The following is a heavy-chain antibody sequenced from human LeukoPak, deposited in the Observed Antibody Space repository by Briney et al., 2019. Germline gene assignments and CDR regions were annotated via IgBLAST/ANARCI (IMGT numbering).Heavy chain of an antibody. CDR3: AKKGYYDGSGYYMYYFDH. CDR2: ISGSGGTA. J-gene: IGHJ4*02. V-gene: IGHV3-23*01. D-gene: IGHD3-22*01. CDR1: GFTFSIYA. Sequence: GGSLGLSCAASGFTFSIYAMSWVRQAPGKGLEWVSAISGSGGTAYYADSVKGRFTISRDNSKNTLYLQMNSLRAEDTAVYYCAKKGYYDGSGYYMYYFDHWGQGTLVTVSS.